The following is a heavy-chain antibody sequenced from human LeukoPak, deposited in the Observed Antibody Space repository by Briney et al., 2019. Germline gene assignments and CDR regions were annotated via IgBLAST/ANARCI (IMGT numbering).Heavy chain of an antibody. D-gene: IGHD6-13*01. Sequence: SETLSLTCTVSGGSISSYYWSWIRQPPGKGLEWIGYIYYSGSTNYNPSLKSRVTISVDTSKNQFSLKLSSVTAADTAVYYCASRDEYSSSWYGMDVWGQGTTVTVSS. J-gene: IGHJ6*02. V-gene: IGHV4-59*08. CDR1: GGSISSYY. CDR3: ASRDEYSSSWYGMDV. CDR2: IYYSGST.